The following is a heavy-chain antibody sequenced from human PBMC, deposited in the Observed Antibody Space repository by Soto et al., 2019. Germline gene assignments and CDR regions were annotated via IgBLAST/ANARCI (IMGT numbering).Heavy chain of an antibody. V-gene: IGHV1-3*01. J-gene: IGHJ4*02. Sequence: GASVKVSCKTSGYTFTTIFLHWLRQAPGQRLEWMGWINPANGVTMYSQKFLGRVSNTRDTSATTAYMELTSLTSDDTAVYYCARGPSCECFDFWGQGTLVTVSS. CDR1: GYTFTTIF. CDR3: ARGPSCECFDF. CDR2: INPANGVT.